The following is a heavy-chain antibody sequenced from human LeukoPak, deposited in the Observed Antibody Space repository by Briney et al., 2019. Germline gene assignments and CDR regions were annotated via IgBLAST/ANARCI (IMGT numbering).Heavy chain of an antibody. CDR2: IRNDGSNK. CDR3: ARIHSLYYYDSSGYGAFDI. J-gene: IGHJ3*02. V-gene: IGHV3-33*01. Sequence: GRSLRLSCAASGFTFSSYGMHWVRQAPGKGLEWVAVIRNDGSNKYYADSVKGRFTISRDNSKNTLYPQMNSLRAEDTAVYYCARIHSLYYYDSSGYGAFDIWGQGTMVTVSS. D-gene: IGHD3-22*01. CDR1: GFTFSSYG.